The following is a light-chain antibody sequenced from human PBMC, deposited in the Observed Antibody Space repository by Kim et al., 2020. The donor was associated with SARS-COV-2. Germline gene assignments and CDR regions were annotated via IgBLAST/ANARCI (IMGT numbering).Light chain of an antibody. CDR1: QSISIY. CDR3: QQSHSTPLLT. V-gene: IGKV1-39*01. Sequence: DIQMTQSPSSLAASVGDRVTIACRASQSISIYLNWYQQKPGKAPKLLIYAASTLQSGVPSRFSGSGSGTDFTLTITSLQPEDFATYYCQQSHSTPLLTFGGGTNLEIK. J-gene: IGKJ4*01. CDR2: AAS.